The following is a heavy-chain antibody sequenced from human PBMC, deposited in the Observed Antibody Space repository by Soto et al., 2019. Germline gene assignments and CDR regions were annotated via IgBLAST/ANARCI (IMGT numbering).Heavy chain of an antibody. V-gene: IGHV3-15*07. J-gene: IGHJ4*02. CDR1: GFTFTNAW. D-gene: IGHD6-19*01. CDR3: TVAPQWLVRKFDY. Sequence: EVQLVESGGGLVEPGGSLRLSCVASGFTFTNAWMNWVRQAPGKGLEWVGRIKSKSDGGTTDYAAPVKGRFTVSRDDSKNTLDMQMDSLKTEDTAMYYCTVAPQWLVRKFDYWGQGTLVTVSA. CDR2: IKSKSDGGTT.